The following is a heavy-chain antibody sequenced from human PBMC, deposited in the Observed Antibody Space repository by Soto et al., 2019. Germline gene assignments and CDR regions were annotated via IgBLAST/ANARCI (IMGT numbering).Heavy chain of an antibody. CDR3: ARQYPSSSRHFDH. Sequence: EVQLVESGGGLVQPGGSLRLSCVASGFTIENSVMHWVRQTPGKGLMSVSRITGAGDGTLYADSVQGRFTISRDNAKNSLYLQMNSLRAEDTAVYYCARQYPSSSRHFDHWGQGSRVIVSS. CDR2: ITGAGDGT. CDR1: GFTIENSV. D-gene: IGHD6-6*01. J-gene: IGHJ4*02. V-gene: IGHV3-74*01.